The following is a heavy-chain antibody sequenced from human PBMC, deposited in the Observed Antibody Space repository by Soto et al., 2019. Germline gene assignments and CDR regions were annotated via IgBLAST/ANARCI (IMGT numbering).Heavy chain of an antibody. CDR2: INPKDGAR. Sequence: ASVKVSFKSSGYTLTAYYMHWVRQPPGEGLEWMGWINPKDGARNEAQSFQGRVSMTTDTSISTGYMELSRIRSDNSAVYCCAGLSPPSLYYYGMDVWGQGTAVTVSS. J-gene: IGHJ6*02. CDR3: AGLSPPSLYYYGMDV. CDR1: GYTLTAYY. V-gene: IGHV1-2*02.